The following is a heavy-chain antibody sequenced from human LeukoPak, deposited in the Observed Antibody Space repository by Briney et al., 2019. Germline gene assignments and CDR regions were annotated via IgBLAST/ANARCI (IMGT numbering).Heavy chain of an antibody. CDR3: AKGGRSGSLMFDY. CDR2: ISGSVGST. D-gene: IGHD3-10*01. V-gene: IGHV3-23*01. CDR1: GFTFSSYA. Sequence: GGSLRLSCAASGFTFSSYAMSWVRQAPGKGLEWVSPISGSVGSTYYADSVKGRFTISRDNSKNTLYLQMNSLRAEDTAVYYCAKGGRSGSLMFDYWGQGTLVTVSS. J-gene: IGHJ4*02.